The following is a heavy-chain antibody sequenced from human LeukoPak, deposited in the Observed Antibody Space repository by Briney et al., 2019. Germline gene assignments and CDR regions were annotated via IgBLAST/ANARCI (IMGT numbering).Heavy chain of an antibody. CDR1: GFTFSSYS. CDR2: ISSSSTYI. J-gene: IGHJ4*02. Sequence: PGGSLRLSCAASGFTFSSYSMNWVRQAPGKGLEWVSSISSSSTYIYYADSVKGRFTISRDNAKNTLYLQMNNLRAEDTAVYYCAKDYYDSSGYWGENDWGQGTLVTVS. D-gene: IGHD3-22*01. V-gene: IGHV3-21*01. CDR3: AKDYYDSSGYWGEND.